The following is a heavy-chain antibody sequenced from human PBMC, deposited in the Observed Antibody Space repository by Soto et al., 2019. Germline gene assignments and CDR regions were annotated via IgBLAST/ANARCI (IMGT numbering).Heavy chain of an antibody. CDR3: AKASLTGYYLYYFDF. CDR2: ISYDGSNK. Sequence: QVQLVESGGGVVQPGGSLRLSCAVSGFTFSSYGMHWVRQAPGKGLEWVAVISYDGSNKDYPDSVKGRFTISRDNSKNKLYLQVNSLRAEDTAVYYCAKASLTGYYLYYFDFWAREPWSPSP. CDR1: GFTFSSYG. D-gene: IGHD3-9*01. V-gene: IGHV3-30*18. J-gene: IGHJ4*02.